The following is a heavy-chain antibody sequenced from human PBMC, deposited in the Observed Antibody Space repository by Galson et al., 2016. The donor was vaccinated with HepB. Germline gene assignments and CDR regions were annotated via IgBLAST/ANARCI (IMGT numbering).Heavy chain of an antibody. CDR3: AKDLPPDTGMGGFDY. CDR2: ISYDGSNK. D-gene: IGHD5-18*01. J-gene: IGHJ4*02. V-gene: IGHV3-30*18. CDR1: GFTFSNSG. Sequence: SLRLSCAASGFTFSNSGMHWVRQAPGRGLEWVAVISYDGSNKYYANSVKGRFTISRDNSKNTLYLQMNSLRAEDTALYHCAKDLPPDTGMGGFDYWGQGTLVTVAS.